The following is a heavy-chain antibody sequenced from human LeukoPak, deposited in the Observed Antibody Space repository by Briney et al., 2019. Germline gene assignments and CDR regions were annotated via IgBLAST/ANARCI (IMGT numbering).Heavy chain of an antibody. Sequence: PGGSLRLSCAASGFTVSSNYMSWVRQAPGKGLEWLSVIYSGGSTYYADSVKGRFTISRDNSKNTLYLQMNSLRAEDTAVYYCASGLGYRCGYLPIWGEGTLVSVS. D-gene: IGHD5-18*01. CDR1: GFTVSSNY. J-gene: IGHJ4*02. CDR3: ASGLGYRCGYLPI. CDR2: IYSGGST. V-gene: IGHV3-53*01.